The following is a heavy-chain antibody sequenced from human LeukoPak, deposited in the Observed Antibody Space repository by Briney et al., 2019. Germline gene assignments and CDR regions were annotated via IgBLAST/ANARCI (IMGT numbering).Heavy chain of an antibody. V-gene: IGHV3-7*01. J-gene: IGHJ4*02. CDR2: IDKSGSGK. Sequence: GGYLGRYCVASGFTFSTSWVTWVRQAPGQGREWVANIDKSGSGKYYVDSVKGRFAISRDYASNSVFLQMDSLRAEDTSVYYCARDAGWGYYDLWGQGTPVTVSS. CDR3: ARDAGWGYYDL. CDR1: GFTFSTSW. D-gene: IGHD1-26*01.